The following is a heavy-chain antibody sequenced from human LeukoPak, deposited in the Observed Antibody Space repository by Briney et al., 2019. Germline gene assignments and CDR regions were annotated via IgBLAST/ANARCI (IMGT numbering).Heavy chain of an antibody. J-gene: IGHJ4*02. CDR2: IWYDGSNK. V-gene: IGHV3-33*01. Sequence: GGSLRLSCAASGFIFSGYGMHWVRQAPGKGLEWVAVIWYDGSNKYYADSVKGRFTIPRDNSNNTLYLQMNSLRADDTAVYYCARDGQYSSSWYDFDYWGQGTLVTVSS. D-gene: IGHD6-13*01. CDR3: ARDGQYSSSWYDFDY. CDR1: GFIFSGYG.